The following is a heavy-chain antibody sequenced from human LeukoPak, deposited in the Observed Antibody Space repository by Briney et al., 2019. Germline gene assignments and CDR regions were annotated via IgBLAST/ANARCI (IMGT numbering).Heavy chain of an antibody. CDR2: ISSSSSTI. CDR1: GFTFSSFA. CDR3: ARAGCSSSNCYTKSFYYYYYMDV. J-gene: IGHJ6*03. D-gene: IGHD2-2*02. Sequence: GGSLRLSCAASGFTFSSFAMNWVRQAPGKGLEWVSYISSSSSTIYYADSVKGRFTISRDNAKNSLYLQMNSLRAEDTAVYYCARAGCSSSNCYTKSFYYYYYMDVWGKGTTVTVSS. V-gene: IGHV3-48*01.